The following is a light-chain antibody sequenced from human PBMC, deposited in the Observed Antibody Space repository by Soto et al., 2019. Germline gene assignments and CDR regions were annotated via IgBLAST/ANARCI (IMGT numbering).Light chain of an antibody. J-gene: IGKJ2*03. Sequence: DIQMTQSPSSLSASVGDRVTITCRAGQTISRYLNWYQAKPGKAPKLLIYAASNLESGVPSRFRGYGSGTHFTLTISSLQPEDFATYYCQQTDTTPYSFGQGTKVEIK. CDR3: QQTDTTPYS. CDR1: QTISRY. CDR2: AAS. V-gene: IGKV1-39*01.